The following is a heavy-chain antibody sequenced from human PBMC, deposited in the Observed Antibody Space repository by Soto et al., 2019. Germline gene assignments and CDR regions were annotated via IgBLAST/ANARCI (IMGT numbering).Heavy chain of an antibody. Sequence: QVQLGESGGGLVKPGGALRLSCAASGFTFSDYYMSWIRQAPGKGLEWVSYISSSGSTIYYADSVKGRFTISRDNAKNSLYLQMTSLRAEDTAVSYCARDPDGYTTLFDYWGQGTLVTVSS. J-gene: IGHJ4*02. CDR2: ISSSGSTI. V-gene: IGHV3-11*01. CDR1: GFTFSDYY. D-gene: IGHD5-12*01. CDR3: ARDPDGYTTLFDY.